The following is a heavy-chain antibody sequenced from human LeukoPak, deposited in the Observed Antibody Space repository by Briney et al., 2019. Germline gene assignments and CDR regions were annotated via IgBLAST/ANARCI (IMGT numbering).Heavy chain of an antibody. D-gene: IGHD4-17*01. CDR1: GGSISTYY. Sequence: SETLSLTCAVSGGSISTYYWSWIRQPPGKGLEWIGYIHYSGSSNYNPSLKSRVTISLDTSKNQFSLKLSSVTAPDTAVYYCSRVSGDYIDYWGQGTLVTVSS. V-gene: IGHV4-59*01. CDR2: IHYSGSS. J-gene: IGHJ4*02. CDR3: SRVSGDYIDY.